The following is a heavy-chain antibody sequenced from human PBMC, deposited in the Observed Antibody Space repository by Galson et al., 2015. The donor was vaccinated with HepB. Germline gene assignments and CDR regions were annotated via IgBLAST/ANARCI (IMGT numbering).Heavy chain of an antibody. CDR1: GGSISGGDYY. CDR2: ISYRGRT. V-gene: IGHV4-30-4*01. CDR3: ARLVHQNYHYYMDV. D-gene: IGHD2-2*01. Sequence: QVQLQESGPGLVEPSQTLSLTCTVSGGSISGGDYYWSWIRQPPGKGLEWVGYISYRGRTYYNPSLESRVSISVGASKNQFSLRLGSVTAADTAVYYCARLVHQNYHYYMDVWGKGTTVTVSS. J-gene: IGHJ6*03.